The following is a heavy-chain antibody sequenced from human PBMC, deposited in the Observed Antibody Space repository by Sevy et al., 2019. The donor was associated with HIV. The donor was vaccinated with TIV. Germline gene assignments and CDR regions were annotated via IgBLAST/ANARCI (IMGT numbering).Heavy chain of an antibody. CDR2: FSFGCGRI. Sequence: GGSLRLSCEASGFTFSKYSMSWVRQAPGKGLEWVSIFSFGCGRINYADSVKGRFTISGDDSKYTLYLQMNSLRAEDTAVYYCAREGCTKPHDYWGQGTLVTVSS. D-gene: IGHD2-8*01. V-gene: IGHV3-23*03. J-gene: IGHJ4*02. CDR3: AREGCTKPHDY. CDR1: GFTFSKYS.